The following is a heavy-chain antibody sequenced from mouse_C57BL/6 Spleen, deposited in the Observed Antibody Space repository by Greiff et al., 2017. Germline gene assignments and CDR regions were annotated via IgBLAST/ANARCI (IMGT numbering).Heavy chain of an antibody. J-gene: IGHJ2*01. CDR2: INPGSGGT. Sequence: QVQLKQSGAELVRPGTSVKVSCKASGYAFTNYLIEWVKQRPGQGLEWIGVINPGSGGTNYNEKFKGKATLTADKSSSTASMQLSSLTSADSAVCFCAGSRGQVRPFDYWGQGTTLTVSS. CDR1: GYAFTNYL. CDR3: AGSRGQVRPFDY. V-gene: IGHV1-54*01. D-gene: IGHD3-2*02.